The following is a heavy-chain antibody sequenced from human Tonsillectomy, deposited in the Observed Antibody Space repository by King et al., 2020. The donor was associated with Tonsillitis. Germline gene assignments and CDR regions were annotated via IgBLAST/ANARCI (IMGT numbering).Heavy chain of an antibody. J-gene: IGHJ4*02. V-gene: IGHV3-30*01. CDR1: GFTFSSYA. CDR2: ISYDGSNK. CDR3: ARVTVGGGYSYGSQGAFDY. D-gene: IGHD5-18*01. Sequence: HVQLVESGGGVVQPGRSLRLSCAASGFTFSSYAMHWVRPAPGTGLEWVAVISYDGSNKYYADSVKGRFTISRDNSKNTLYLQRNSLRAEDTAVYYCARVTVGGGYSYGSQGAFDYWGQGTLVTVSS.